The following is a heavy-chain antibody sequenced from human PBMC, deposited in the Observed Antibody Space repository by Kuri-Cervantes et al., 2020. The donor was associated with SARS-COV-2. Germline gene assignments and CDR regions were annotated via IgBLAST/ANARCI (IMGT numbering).Heavy chain of an antibody. CDR1: GFTFSSYA. Sequence: GSLRLSCAASGFTFSSYAMHWIRQPPGKGLEWIGEINHSGSTNYNPSLKSRVTISVDTSKNQFSLKLSSVTAADTAVYYCARVKGWNDRHYYYYYGMDVWGQGTTVTVSS. CDR3: ARVKGWNDRHYYYYYGMDV. CDR2: INHSGST. J-gene: IGHJ6*02. V-gene: IGHV4-34*01. D-gene: IGHD1-1*01.